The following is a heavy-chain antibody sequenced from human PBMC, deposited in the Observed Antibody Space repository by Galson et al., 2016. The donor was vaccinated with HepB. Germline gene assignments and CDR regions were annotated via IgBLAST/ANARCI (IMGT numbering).Heavy chain of an antibody. Sequence: SLRLSCAASGFTFDDYAMHWVRRAAGKGLEWVSLISADGGNTYYADSVKGRFTISRDNTKYILFLQMNSLRTEDTAFYFCAKSDWRDSGVGYWGQGTLVTVPA. CDR1: GFTFDDYA. CDR3: AKSDWRDSGVGY. D-gene: IGHD6-25*01. V-gene: IGHV3-43*02. CDR2: ISADGGNT. J-gene: IGHJ4*02.